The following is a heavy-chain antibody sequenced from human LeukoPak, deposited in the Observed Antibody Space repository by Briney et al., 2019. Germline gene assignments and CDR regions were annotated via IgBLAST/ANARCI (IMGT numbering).Heavy chain of an antibody. V-gene: IGHV3-48*03. CDR1: GFTFSSYE. CDR3: ARDVNGSGWYFLVDY. D-gene: IGHD6-19*01. J-gene: IGHJ4*02. Sequence: PGGSLRLSCAASGFTFSSYEMNWVRQAPGKGLEWVSYISSSGSTIYYADSVKGRFTISRDNAKNSLYLQMNSLRAEGTAVYYCARDVNGSGWYFLVDYWGQGTLVTVSS. CDR2: ISSSGSTI.